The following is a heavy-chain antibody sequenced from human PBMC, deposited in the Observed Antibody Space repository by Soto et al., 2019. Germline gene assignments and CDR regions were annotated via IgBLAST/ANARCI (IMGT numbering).Heavy chain of an antibody. Sequence: QVQLVEAGGGVVQSGTSLILSCAASGFTFSSHSIQWVSQAPGKGLEWVAVISYDGSIKYYAESVKGRFTISRDNSKNTAYLQKNSLRAEDTAVFYCAREWSTSRDLDYWGQGTLVTVSS. CDR3: AREWSTSRDLDY. CDR1: GFTFSSHS. D-gene: IGHD1-26*01. CDR2: ISYDGSIK. V-gene: IGHV3-30-3*01. J-gene: IGHJ4*02.